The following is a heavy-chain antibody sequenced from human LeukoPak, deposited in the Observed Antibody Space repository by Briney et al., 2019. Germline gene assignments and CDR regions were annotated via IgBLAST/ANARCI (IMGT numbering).Heavy chain of an antibody. CDR1: GYTFTSYC. J-gene: IGHJ3*02. Sequence: GASVKVSCKASGYTFTSYCMHWVRQAPGQGLEWMGIINPSGGSTSYAQKFQGRVTMTRDTSTSTVYMEPSSLRSEDTAVYYCARDEDGDYFSIWGQGTMVTVSS. V-gene: IGHV1-46*01. D-gene: IGHD4-17*01. CDR3: ARDEDGDYFSI. CDR2: INPSGGST.